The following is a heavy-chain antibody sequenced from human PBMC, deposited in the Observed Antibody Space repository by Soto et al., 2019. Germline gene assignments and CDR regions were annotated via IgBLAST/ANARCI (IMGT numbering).Heavy chain of an antibody. CDR2: IKSKTDGGTT. V-gene: IGHV3-15*01. D-gene: IGHD2-2*01. CDR1: GFTFSNAW. J-gene: IGHJ4*02. CDR3: TTGVIVVPAAMRGAGTVTTGDY. Sequence: EVQLVESGGGLVKPGGSLRLSCAASGFTFSNAWMSWVRQAPGKGLEWVGRIKSKTDGGTTDYAAPVKGRFTISRDDSKSTLYLQMNSLKTEDTAVYYCTTGVIVVPAAMRGAGTVTTGDYWGQGTLVTVSS.